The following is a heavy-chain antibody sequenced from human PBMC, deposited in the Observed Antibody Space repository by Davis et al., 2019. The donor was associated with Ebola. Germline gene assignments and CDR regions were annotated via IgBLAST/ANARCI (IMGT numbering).Heavy chain of an antibody. V-gene: IGHV3-73*01. CDR3: ARECSDGVHWWFDP. CDR2: IRSKANSYAT. CDR1: GFTFSGSA. Sequence: GGSLRLSCAASGFTFSGSAMHWVRQASGKGLEWVGRIRSKANSYATAYAASVKGRFTIPRDDSKNTAYLQMNSLKTEDTAVYYCARECSDGVHWWFDPWGQGTLVTASS. J-gene: IGHJ5*02. D-gene: IGHD2-15*01.